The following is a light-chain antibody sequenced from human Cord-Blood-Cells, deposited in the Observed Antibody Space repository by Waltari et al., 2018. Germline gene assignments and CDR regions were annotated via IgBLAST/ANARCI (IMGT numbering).Light chain of an antibody. CDR1: QSVSSN. CDR2: GAS. J-gene: IGKJ2*01. V-gene: IGKV3-15*01. Sequence: EIVMTQSPATLSVSPGERVTFSRRASQSVSSNLAWYQQKPSKARRLLIYGASTRATCIPARFSFSASVTEFTLTISSLQSQALSVYYCQQYNNWPPYTSGQGTKLEIK. CDR3: QQYNNWPPYT.